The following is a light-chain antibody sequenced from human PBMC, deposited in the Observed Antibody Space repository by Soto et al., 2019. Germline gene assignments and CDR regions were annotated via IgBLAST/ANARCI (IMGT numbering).Light chain of an antibody. Sequence: QSVLTQPPSVSGAPGQRVTISCTGSSSNIGAGYDVHWYQQLPGTAPKLLIYGNSNRPSGVPDRFSGSKSGTSASLAITGLQAEDEADYYCQSNDSIGVVFGGGTKVTVL. J-gene: IGLJ2*01. CDR3: QSNDSIGVV. CDR2: GNS. V-gene: IGLV1-40*01. CDR1: SSNIGAGYD.